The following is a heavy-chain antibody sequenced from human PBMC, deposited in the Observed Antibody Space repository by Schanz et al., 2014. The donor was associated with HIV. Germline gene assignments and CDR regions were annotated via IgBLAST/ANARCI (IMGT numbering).Heavy chain of an antibody. CDR1: GFTFRRHG. Sequence: QLQLVESGGGVVQPGRSQRLSCAASGFTFRRHGMHWVRQAPGQGLEWLAVISPDGSKQHYADSVKGRFTISRDNSKNTLYLQVNSLRAEDTAVYYCARDPQHSFDIWGQGTTVTVSS. J-gene: IGHJ6*02. D-gene: IGHD3-3*02. CDR3: ARDPQHSFDI. CDR2: ISPDGSKQ. V-gene: IGHV3-30*03.